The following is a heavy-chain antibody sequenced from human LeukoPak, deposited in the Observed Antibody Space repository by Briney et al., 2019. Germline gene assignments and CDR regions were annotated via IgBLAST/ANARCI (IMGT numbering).Heavy chain of an antibody. V-gene: IGHV1-69*05. J-gene: IGHJ4*02. CDR2: IIPIFGTA. D-gene: IGHD3-9*01. Sequence: ASVKVSCKASGGTFSSYAISWVRQAPGQGLEWMGGIIPIFGTANYAQKFQGRVTITTDESTSTAYMELSSLRSEDTAVYYCARVLYDTSYYFDYWGQGTLVTVSS. CDR3: ARVLYDTSYYFDY. CDR1: GGTFSSYA.